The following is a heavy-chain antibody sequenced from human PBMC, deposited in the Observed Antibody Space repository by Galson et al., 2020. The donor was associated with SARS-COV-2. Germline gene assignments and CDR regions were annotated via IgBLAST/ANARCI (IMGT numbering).Heavy chain of an antibody. J-gene: IGHJ3*02. CDR1: GDSFTHYW. V-gene: IGHV5-51*01. Sequence: GESLKISCKGSGDSFTHYWIGWVRQRPGKGLEWMGITYVGDSDTRYSPSFQGLVTISADKSFTTAFLQWSSLKASDTAMYYCARQNTGNYDGFDIWGQGTM. D-gene: IGHD1-26*01. CDR2: TYVGDSDT. CDR3: ARQNTGNYDGFDI.